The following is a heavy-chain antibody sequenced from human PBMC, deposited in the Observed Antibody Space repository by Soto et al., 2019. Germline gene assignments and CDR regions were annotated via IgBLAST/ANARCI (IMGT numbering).Heavy chain of an antibody. CDR3: ARSRSEAAVTLYYYYYGMDV. Sequence: LSLTCTVSGGSISSYYWSWIRQPPGKGLEWIGYIYYSGSTNYNPSLKSRVTISVDTSKNQFSLKLSSVTAADTAVYYCARSRSEAAVTLYYYYYGMDVWGQGTTVTVSS. CDR2: IYYSGST. J-gene: IGHJ6*02. CDR1: GGSISSYY. D-gene: IGHD6-13*01. V-gene: IGHV4-59*01.